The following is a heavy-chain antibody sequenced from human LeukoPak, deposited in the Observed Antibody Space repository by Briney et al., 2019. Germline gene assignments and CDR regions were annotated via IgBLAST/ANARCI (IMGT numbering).Heavy chain of an antibody. CDR3: ARDPSSVTLYFFDY. V-gene: IGHV1-2*02. J-gene: IGHJ4*02. D-gene: IGHD4-11*01. Sequence: GASVKVSCKVSGYTLTELSMHWLRQAPGQGLEWMGWIDANNGDTKSAQKFQGRVTMSRDTSISTAYMDLSSLSPDDAAVYYCARDPSSVTLYFFDYWGQGTLVTVSS. CDR1: GYTLTELS. CDR2: IDANNGDT.